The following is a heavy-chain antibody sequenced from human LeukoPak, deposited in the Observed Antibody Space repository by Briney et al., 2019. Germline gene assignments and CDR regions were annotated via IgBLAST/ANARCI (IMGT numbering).Heavy chain of an antibody. V-gene: IGHV3-30*02. CDR3: VAILLSGPNWQFDL. J-gene: IGHJ2*01. CDR1: GSTIPFSSYG. Sequence: GASLRLSCAASGSTIPFSSYGWHWLGQAPGLGLEAVIIIGDDGSNKYYADSVKGRFTISKDTSKNTLYLQMNSLRAEDTAVYYCVAILLSGPNWQFDLWGRGTMATVSS. D-gene: IGHD2-15*01. CDR2: IGDDGSNK.